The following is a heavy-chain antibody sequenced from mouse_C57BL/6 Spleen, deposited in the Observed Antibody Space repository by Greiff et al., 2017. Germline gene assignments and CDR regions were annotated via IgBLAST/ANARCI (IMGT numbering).Heavy chain of an antibody. V-gene: IGHV3-8*01. Sequence: EVQLQQSGPGLAKPSQTLSLTCSVTGYSITSDYWNWIRKFPGNKLEYMGYISYSGSTYYNPSLKSRISITRDTSKNQYYLQLHSVTTEDTATYYWARYGGLRRHYYAMDYWGQGTSVTVSS. CDR3: ARYGGLRRHYYAMDY. CDR1: GYSITSDY. J-gene: IGHJ4*01. CDR2: ISYSGST. D-gene: IGHD2-4*01.